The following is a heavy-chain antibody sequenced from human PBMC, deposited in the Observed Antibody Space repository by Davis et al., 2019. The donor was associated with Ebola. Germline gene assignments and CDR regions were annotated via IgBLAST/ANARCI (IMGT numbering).Heavy chain of an antibody. D-gene: IGHD2-2*01. CDR2: INHSGST. V-gene: IGHV4-34*01. Sequence: MPSETLSLTCAVYGGSFSGYYWSWIRQPPGKGPEWIGEINHSGSTNYNPSLKSRVTISVDTSKNQFSLKLSSVTAADTAVYYCARERRIVVVPAAAHYYYCGMDVWGQGTTVTVSS. J-gene: IGHJ6*02. CDR1: GGSFSGYY. CDR3: ARERRIVVVPAAAHYYYCGMDV.